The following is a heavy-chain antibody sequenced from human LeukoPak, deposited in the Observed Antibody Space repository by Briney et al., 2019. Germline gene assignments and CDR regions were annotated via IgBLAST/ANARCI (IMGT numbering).Heavy chain of an antibody. D-gene: IGHD3-16*01. V-gene: IGHV3-30-3*01. J-gene: IGHJ5*02. CDR2: ISKDGITK. CDR3: ARESYSRNFLGDLDT. CDR1: GLSLNNYA. Sequence: AGGSLRLSCEASGLSLNNYAIHWVRQAPGKGLQWVAVISKDGITKFYADSVTGRFTISRDYARDNFYLQMTSLRSQDAAQYYCARESYSRNFLGDLDTWGQGVLVTVSS.